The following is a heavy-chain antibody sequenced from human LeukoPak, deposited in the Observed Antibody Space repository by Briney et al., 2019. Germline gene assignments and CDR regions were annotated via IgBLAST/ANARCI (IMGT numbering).Heavy chain of an antibody. CDR1: GFTFSSYA. D-gene: IGHD1-26*01. J-gene: IGHJ4*02. CDR3: AKGIVGATNPDY. CDR2: ISGSGGST. Sequence: GGSLRLSCAASGFTFSSYAMSWVRQAPGKGLEWVSAISGSGGSTYCADSVKGRFTISRDNSKNTLYLQMNSLRAEDTAVYYCAKGIVGATNPDYWGQGTLVTVSS. V-gene: IGHV3-23*01.